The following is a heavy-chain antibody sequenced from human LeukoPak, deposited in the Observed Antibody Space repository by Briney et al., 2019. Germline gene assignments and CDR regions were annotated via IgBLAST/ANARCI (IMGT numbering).Heavy chain of an antibody. V-gene: IGHV4-4*02. D-gene: IGHD3-10*01. CDR3: ARDPTMVRGAADYYFDY. J-gene: IGHJ4*02. CDR2: IYHSGSI. CDR1: GGSISSSNW. Sequence: SETLSLTCAVSGGSISSSNWWSWVRQPPGKGLEWIGEIYHSGSINYNPSLKSRVTILVDKSKNQFSLKLSSVTAADTAVYYCARDPTMVRGAADYYFDYWGQGTLVTVSS.